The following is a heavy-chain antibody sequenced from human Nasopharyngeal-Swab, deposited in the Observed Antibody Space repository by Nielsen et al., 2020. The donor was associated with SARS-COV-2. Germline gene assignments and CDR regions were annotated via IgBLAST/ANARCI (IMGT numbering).Heavy chain of an antibody. D-gene: IGHD1-20*01. V-gene: IGHV3-53*01. Sequence: GESLKISCAASGFTVTNNYMTWVRQVPGKGLEWISHIYASGDTHTADAVKGRFTISRDSSENTLYLEMNNLTPDDTATYYCAAPLTGHHYWGQGTLVTVSS. CDR2: IYASGDT. CDR3: AAPLTGHHY. J-gene: IGHJ4*02. CDR1: GFTVTNNY.